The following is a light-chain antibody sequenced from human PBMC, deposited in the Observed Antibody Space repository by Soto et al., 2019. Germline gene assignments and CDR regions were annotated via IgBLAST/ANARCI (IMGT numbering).Light chain of an antibody. J-gene: IGKJ1*01. CDR1: QSVLNRSNNKNC. Sequence: DIVMTQSPDSLAVSLGERATINCKSSQSVLNRSNNKNCLGWFQQKPGQPPKLLIYWASTRESGVPDRFSGSGSGTDFTLTISSLQAEDVAVYYCQQYYSIPRTFGQGTKVDNK. V-gene: IGKV4-1*01. CDR3: QQYYSIPRT. CDR2: WAS.